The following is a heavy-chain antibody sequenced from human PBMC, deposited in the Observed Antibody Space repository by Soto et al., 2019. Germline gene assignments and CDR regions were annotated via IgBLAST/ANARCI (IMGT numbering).Heavy chain of an antibody. CDR2: IYWDDDK. CDR3: AHRAVLCSGGTCYSHPFAS. Sequence: QITLKESGPTLVKPTQTLTLTCTFSGFSFNTTGVGVGWIRQPPGRPLEWLTIIYWDDDKRYSPSLKSRLTTPKHTSKDQLVLTPTNMDPVDTGTYCCAHRAVLCSGGTCYSHPFASWGQGTLVTVSS. V-gene: IGHV2-5*02. D-gene: IGHD2-15*01. J-gene: IGHJ4*02. CDR1: GFSFNTTGVG.